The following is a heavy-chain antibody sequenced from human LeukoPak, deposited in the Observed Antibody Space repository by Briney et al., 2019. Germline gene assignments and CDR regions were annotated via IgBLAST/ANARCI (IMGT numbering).Heavy chain of an antibody. CDR2: MYSSGSS. Sequence: PSETLSLTCTVSGGPINSYYWSWIRQPAGKGLIWLGRMYSSGSSNYNPSLKSRVTMSVDTSKNQFSLKLTSVTAADTAVYYCAREINCSGGRCYDHWGQGTLVTLSS. CDR1: GGPINSYY. D-gene: IGHD2-15*01. CDR3: AREINCSGGRCYDH. V-gene: IGHV4-4*07. J-gene: IGHJ5*02.